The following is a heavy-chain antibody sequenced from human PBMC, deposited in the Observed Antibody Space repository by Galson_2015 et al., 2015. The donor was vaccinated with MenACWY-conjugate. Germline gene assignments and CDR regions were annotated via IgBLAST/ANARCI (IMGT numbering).Heavy chain of an antibody. J-gene: IGHJ4*02. CDR3: ARDSSYGERLYYYLDH. Sequence: SLRLSCAVSGFTLSGYAMNWLRQAPGKGLEWVSYLSSSSNRIQYADSVKGRFTISRDNAMNSVYLQMNSLRAEDTAVYYCARDSSYGERLYYYLDHWGQGTLVTVSS. V-gene: IGHV3-48*01. CDR2: LSSSSNRI. D-gene: IGHD4/OR15-4a*01. CDR1: GFTLSGYA.